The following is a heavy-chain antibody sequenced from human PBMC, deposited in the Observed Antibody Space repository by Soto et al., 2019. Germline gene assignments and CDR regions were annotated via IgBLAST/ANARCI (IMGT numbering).Heavy chain of an antibody. CDR2: IYYSGST. Sequence: SETLSLTCTVSGGSISSSSYYWGWIRQPPGKGLEWIGSIYYSGSTYYNPSLKSRITISVDTSKNQFSLKLGSVTAADTAVYYCARHLSDDSSGYYYYYYMDVWGKGTTVTVSS. J-gene: IGHJ6*03. V-gene: IGHV4-39*01. CDR3: ARHLSDDSSGYYYYYYMDV. D-gene: IGHD3-22*01. CDR1: GGSISSSSYY.